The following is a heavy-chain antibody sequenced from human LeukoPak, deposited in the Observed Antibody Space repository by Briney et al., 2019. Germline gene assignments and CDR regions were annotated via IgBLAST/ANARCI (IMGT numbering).Heavy chain of an antibody. Sequence: ASVNVSCKASGYTFTSYDINWVRQATGQGLEWMGWMNPNSGNTGYAQKFQGRVTMTRNTSISTAYMELSSLRSEDTAVYYCASWEGGYTIRSHDYWGQGTLVTVSS. D-gene: IGHD5-12*01. CDR1: GYTFTSYD. CDR2: MNPNSGNT. J-gene: IGHJ4*02. V-gene: IGHV1-8*01. CDR3: ASWEGGYTIRSHDY.